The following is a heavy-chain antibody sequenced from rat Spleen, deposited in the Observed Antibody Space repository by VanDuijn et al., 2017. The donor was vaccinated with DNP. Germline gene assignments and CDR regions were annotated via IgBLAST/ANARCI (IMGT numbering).Heavy chain of an antibody. CDR2: ILYDGSVT. CDR3: TTEAMDA. Sequence: EVQLVESGGGLVQPGRSLKLSCAAAGVTFGDFNMAWVRQLPERGLEWVATILYDGSVTYYGDSVKGRFTISRDNEKSTLYLQMDSLRSEDKATYYCTTEAMDAWGQGTSVTVSS. V-gene: IGHV5S10*01. CDR1: GVTFGDFN. J-gene: IGHJ4*01.